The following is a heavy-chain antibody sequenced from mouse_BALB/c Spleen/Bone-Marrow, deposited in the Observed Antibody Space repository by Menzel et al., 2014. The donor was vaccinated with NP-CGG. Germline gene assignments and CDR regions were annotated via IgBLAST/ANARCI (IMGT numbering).Heavy chain of an antibody. J-gene: IGHJ3*01. D-gene: IGHD2-1*01. Sequence: DLVKPGASVKLSCKASGYTFTSYWINWIKQRPGQGLEWIRRIAPGSGSTYYNEMFKGKATLTVDTSSSTAYIQLSSLSSEDSAVYFCAREDMGYGNNNWFAYWGQGTLVTVSA. CDR3: AREDMGYGNNNWFAY. V-gene: IGHV1S41*01. CDR2: IAPGSGST. CDR1: GYTFTSYW.